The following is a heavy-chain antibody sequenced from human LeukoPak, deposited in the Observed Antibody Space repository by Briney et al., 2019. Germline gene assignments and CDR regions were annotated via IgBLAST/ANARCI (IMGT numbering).Heavy chain of an antibody. D-gene: IGHD1-26*01. CDR1: GYTFTGHY. Sequence: ASVKVSCKASGYTFTGHYIHWVRQAPGQGLEWMGWINPNSGDTHYAQNFQGRVTMTRGTSISTAYMELSRLRSDDTAMYYCARGSTVGATESLGFDYWGQGTPVTVSS. V-gene: IGHV1-2*02. CDR2: INPNSGDT. J-gene: IGHJ4*02. CDR3: ARGSTVGATESLGFDY.